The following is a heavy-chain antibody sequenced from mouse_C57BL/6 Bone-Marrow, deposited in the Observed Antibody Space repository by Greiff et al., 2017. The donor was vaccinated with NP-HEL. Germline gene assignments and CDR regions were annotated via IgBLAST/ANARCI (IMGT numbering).Heavy chain of an antibody. CDR3: TATYYYDSSYEGDY. CDR1: GFNIKDDY. V-gene: IGHV14-4*01. CDR2: IDPENGDT. D-gene: IGHD1-1*01. J-gene: IGHJ2*01. Sequence: VQLQQSGAELVRPGASVKLSCTASGFNIKDDYMNWVKQRPEQGLEWIGWIDPENGDTEYASKFQAKATITADTSSNTAYLQLRSLTSEDTAVYYCTATYYYDSSYEGDYWGQGTTLTVSS.